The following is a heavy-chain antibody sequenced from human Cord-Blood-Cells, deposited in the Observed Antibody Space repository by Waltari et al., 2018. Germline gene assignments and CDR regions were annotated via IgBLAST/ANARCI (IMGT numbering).Heavy chain of an antibody. CDR1: GGSFSGYY. D-gene: IGHD1-26*01. CDR2: INHSGST. J-gene: IGHJ4*02. CDR3: ARGGDTGGIDY. Sequence: QVQLQQWGAGLLKPSETLSLTCAVYGGSFSGYYWSWIRQPQGKGLEWIGEINHSGSTNYNPSLKSRVTISVDTSKNQFSLKLSSVTAADTAVYYCARGGDTGGIDYWGQGTLVTVSS. V-gene: IGHV4-34*01.